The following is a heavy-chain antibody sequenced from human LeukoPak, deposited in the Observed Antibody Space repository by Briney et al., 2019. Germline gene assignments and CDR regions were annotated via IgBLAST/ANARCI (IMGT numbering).Heavy chain of an antibody. CDR2: MNPNSGNT. CDR3: AKDLADYYGSGSYLDY. V-gene: IGHV1-8*01. CDR1: GYTLTELS. D-gene: IGHD3-10*01. J-gene: IGHJ4*02. Sequence: EASVKVSCKVSGYTLTELSMHWVRQAPGKGLEWMGWMNPNSGNTGYAQKFQGRVTMTRNTSISTAYMELSSLRAEDTAVYYCAKDLADYYGSGSYLDYWGQGTLVTVSS.